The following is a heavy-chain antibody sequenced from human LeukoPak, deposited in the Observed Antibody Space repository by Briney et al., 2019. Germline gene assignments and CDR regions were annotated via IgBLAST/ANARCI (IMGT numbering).Heavy chain of an antibody. J-gene: IGHJ4*02. CDR2: IRYDGSNK. D-gene: IGHD1-26*01. Sequence: GGSLRLSCAASGFTFSSYGMHWVRQAPGKGLEWVAFIRYDGSNKYYADSVKGRFTISRDNSKNTLYLQMNSLRAEDTAVYYCAKDKALYSGSSAYFDYWGQGTLVTVSS. V-gene: IGHV3-30*02. CDR3: AKDKALYSGSSAYFDY. CDR1: GFTFSSYG.